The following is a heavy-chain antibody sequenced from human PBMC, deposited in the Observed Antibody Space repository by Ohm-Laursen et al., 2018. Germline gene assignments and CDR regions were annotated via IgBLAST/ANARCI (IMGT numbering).Heavy chain of an antibody. CDR2: ISYDGSNK. J-gene: IGHJ5*02. D-gene: IGHD4-17*01. CDR3: AKDVVDYGDPGSWFDP. Sequence: SLRLSCTASGFIVNSNYMSWIRQAPGKGLEWVAVISYDGSNKYYADSVKGRFTISRDNSKNTLYLQMNSLRAEDTAVYYCAKDVVDYGDPGSWFDPWGQGTLVTVSS. V-gene: IGHV3-30*18. CDR1: GFIVNSNY.